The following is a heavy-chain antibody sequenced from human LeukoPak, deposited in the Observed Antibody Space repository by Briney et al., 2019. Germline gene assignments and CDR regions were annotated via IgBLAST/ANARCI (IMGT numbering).Heavy chain of an antibody. CDR2: INPDGSGK. CDR3: ARGRFNAFDI. CDR1: GFTLSTYW. Sequence: GGSLRLSCEASGFTLSTYWTNWVRQVPGKGLDWVANINPDGSGKRYVDSVKGRFTIARDNADNSLSLQMNSLRAEDTAVYYCARGRFNAFDIWGQGTMVTVSS. J-gene: IGHJ3*02. V-gene: IGHV3-7*01.